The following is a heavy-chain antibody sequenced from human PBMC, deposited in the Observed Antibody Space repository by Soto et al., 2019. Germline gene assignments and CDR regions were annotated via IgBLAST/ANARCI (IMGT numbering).Heavy chain of an antibody. CDR1: GYTFTSHG. J-gene: IGHJ4*02. Sequence: GASVKVSCKASGYTFTSHGISWVRQAPGQGLEWMGWISLYNGDTDYTQKFQGRVTMTTDTSTSTAYMELRSLRSDDTAVYYCARTFYYDSSGSDPYYFDFWGQGTLVTVSS. CDR3: ARTFYYDSSGSDPYYFDF. D-gene: IGHD3-22*01. V-gene: IGHV1-18*04. CDR2: ISLYNGDT.